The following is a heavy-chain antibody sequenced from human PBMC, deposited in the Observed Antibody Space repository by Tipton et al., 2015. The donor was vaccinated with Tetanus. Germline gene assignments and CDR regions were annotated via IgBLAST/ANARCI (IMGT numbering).Heavy chain of an antibody. D-gene: IGHD3-22*01. CDR1: GFTFDDYT. CDR2: ISWDGDST. V-gene: IGHV3-43*01. J-gene: IGHJ4*02. Sequence: SLRLSCAASGFTFDDYTMHWVRQAPGKGLEWVSLISWDGDSTYYADSMKGRFTISRDNSKNSLYPQMNSLRTEDTALYYCAGLGYDRSGSYFDHWGQGTLVTVSS. CDR3: AGLGYDRSGSYFDH.